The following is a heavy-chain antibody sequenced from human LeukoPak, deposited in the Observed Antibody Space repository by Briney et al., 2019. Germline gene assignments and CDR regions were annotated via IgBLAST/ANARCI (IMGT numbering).Heavy chain of an antibody. CDR3: ASRSSIWSGYQDTLYYFDS. CDR1: GGSISSYY. CDR2: VYYIGVR. V-gene: IGHV4-59*01. J-gene: IGHJ4*02. Sequence: SETLSLTCTVSGGSISSYYWSWLRQPPPKRLEWIGQVYYIGVRNYNPSLTSRVTISVDPSKNQFPLKLSSVTAADTAVYYCASRSSIWSGYQDTLYYFDSWGQGTLVTVSS. D-gene: IGHD3-3*01.